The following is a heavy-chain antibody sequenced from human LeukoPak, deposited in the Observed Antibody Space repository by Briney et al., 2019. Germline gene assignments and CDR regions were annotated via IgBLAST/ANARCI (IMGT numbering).Heavy chain of an antibody. Sequence: PGGSLRLSCAGSGLTFSHFCLHWVRQSPDKGLEWVADIAHDGSKKFYADSVKGRFIISSANTENMPFMEMNRITAEDTAKYYGAEDGIGITNMNGIWTFDLWGQGTRVTVSS. D-gene: IGHD1-26*01. CDR3: AEDGIGITNMNGIWTFDL. CDR2: IAHDGSKK. CDR1: GLTFSHFC. J-gene: IGHJ4*02. V-gene: IGHV3-30*18.